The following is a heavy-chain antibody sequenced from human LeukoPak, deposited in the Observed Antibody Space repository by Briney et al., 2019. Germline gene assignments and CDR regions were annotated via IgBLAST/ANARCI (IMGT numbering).Heavy chain of an antibody. V-gene: IGHV3-53*01. CDR2: IYSGGST. CDR1: GFTVSSNY. CDR3: AKHKLEQLAYFDY. Sequence: GGSLRLSCAASGFTVSSNYMSWVRQAPGKGLEWVSVIYSGGSTFYADSVKGRFTVSRDTSKNTLYLQMNSLRAEDTAVYYCAKHKLEQLAYFDYWGQEALVTVSS. J-gene: IGHJ4*02. D-gene: IGHD6-13*01.